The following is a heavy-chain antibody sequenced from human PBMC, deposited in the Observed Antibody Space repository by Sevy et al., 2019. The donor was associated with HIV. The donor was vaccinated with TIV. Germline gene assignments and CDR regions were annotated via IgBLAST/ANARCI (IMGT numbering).Heavy chain of an antibody. CDR2: INQVGSEK. CDR1: GFTFSSYW. CDR3: ARPYRTDPFYYSGSSGYYYPSYFDS. V-gene: IGHV3-7*01. Sequence: GGSLRLSCAASGFTFSSYWMTWVRLAPGKGLEWVANINQVGSEKIYVDSVKGRFTISRDNAKNSLYLQMNSLRVEDTAVYYCARPYRTDPFYYSGSSGYYYPSYFDSWGQGTLVTVSS. D-gene: IGHD3-22*01. J-gene: IGHJ4*02.